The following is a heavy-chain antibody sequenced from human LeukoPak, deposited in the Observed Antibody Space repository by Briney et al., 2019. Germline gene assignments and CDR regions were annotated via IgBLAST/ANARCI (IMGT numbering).Heavy chain of an antibody. J-gene: IGHJ5*02. CDR3: ARGREQQLVLNWFDP. V-gene: IGHV1-69*05. CDR2: IIPIFGTA. CDR1: GGTFSSYA. D-gene: IGHD6-13*01. Sequence: SVKVSCKASGGTFSSYAISWVRQAPGQGLEWMGGIIPIFGTANYAQKFQGRVTITTDESTSTAYMELSSLRSEDTAVYYCARGREQQLVLNWFDPWGQGTLVTVSS.